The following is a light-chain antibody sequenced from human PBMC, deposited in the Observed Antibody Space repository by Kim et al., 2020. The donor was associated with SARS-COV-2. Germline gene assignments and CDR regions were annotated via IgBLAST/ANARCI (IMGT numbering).Light chain of an antibody. CDR3: QHRQT. CDR2: DGS. CDR1: QSVSRW. J-gene: IGKJ1*01. Sequence: STLSVSVGDRVTLTCRASQSVSRWLAWYQQKPGKAPKFLILDGSNLQSGVPSRFSGSGSGTEFTLTISSLQPDDFAIYYCQHRQTFGQGTKVDIK. V-gene: IGKV1-5*01.